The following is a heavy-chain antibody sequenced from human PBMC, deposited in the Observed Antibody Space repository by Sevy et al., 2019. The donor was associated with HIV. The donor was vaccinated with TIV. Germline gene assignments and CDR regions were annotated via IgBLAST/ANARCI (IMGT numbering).Heavy chain of an antibody. Sequence: SETLSLTYTVSGGSVSSGSYYWSWIRQPPGKGLEWIGYIYYSGSTNYNPSLKSRVTISVDTSKNQFSLKLSSVTAADTAVYYCARDQPFRIDCGGDCYSFSYYYGMDVWGQGTTVTVSS. CDR2: IYYSGST. CDR3: ARDQPFRIDCGGDCYSFSYYYGMDV. D-gene: IGHD2-21*02. CDR1: GGSVSSGSYY. V-gene: IGHV4-61*01. J-gene: IGHJ6*02.